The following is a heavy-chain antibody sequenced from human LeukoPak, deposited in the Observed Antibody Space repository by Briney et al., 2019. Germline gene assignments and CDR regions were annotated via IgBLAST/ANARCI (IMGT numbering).Heavy chain of an antibody. D-gene: IGHD4-17*01. J-gene: IGHJ4*02. CDR1: GFTFSSYA. V-gene: IGHV3-30-3*01. CDR3: ARDPPSRYGDENYFDY. CDR2: ISYDGSNK. Sequence: GGSLRLSCAASGFTFSSYAMHWVRQAPGKGLEWVAVISYDGSNKYYADSVKGRFTISRDNSKNTLYLQMNSPRAEDTAVYYCARDPPSRYGDENYFDYWGQGTLVTVSS.